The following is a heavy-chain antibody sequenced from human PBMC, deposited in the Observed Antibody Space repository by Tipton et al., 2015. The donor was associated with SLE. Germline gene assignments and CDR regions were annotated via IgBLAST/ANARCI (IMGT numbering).Heavy chain of an antibody. CDR3: AKVRIPLGMDV. V-gene: IGHV3-30*18. CDR1: GFTFSSYG. D-gene: IGHD2-15*01. J-gene: IGHJ6*02. Sequence: SLRLSCAASGFTFSSYGMHWVRQAPGKGLEWVAVISYDGSNKYYADSVKGRFTISRDNSKNSLSLQMNSLRAEDTAVYYCAKVRIPLGMDVWGQGTTVTVSS. CDR2: ISYDGSNK.